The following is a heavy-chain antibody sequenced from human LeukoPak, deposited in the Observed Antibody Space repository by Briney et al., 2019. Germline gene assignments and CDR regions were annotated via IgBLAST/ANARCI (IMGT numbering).Heavy chain of an antibody. Sequence: ALRLSWVASGFSFSHYGMHWVRQAPGKGLEWVAGVRFDGSDKYHEDSVKGRFTISRDTSKNTVYLQMDSLRDDDTAVYYCARDLYDYYLDYWGQGTLVTVSS. J-gene: IGHJ4*02. D-gene: IGHD3-3*01. CDR1: GFSFSHYG. CDR3: ARDLYDYYLDY. V-gene: IGHV3-33*01. CDR2: VRFDGSDK.